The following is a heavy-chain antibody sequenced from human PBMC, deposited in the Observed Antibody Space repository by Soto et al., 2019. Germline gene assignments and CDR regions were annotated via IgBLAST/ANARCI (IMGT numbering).Heavy chain of an antibody. CDR3: ARGLYNWNYLKGSNWFDP. J-gene: IGHJ5*02. V-gene: IGHV4-34*01. CDR1: GFSIISGDYY. CDR2: INHSGST. Sequence: PSETLSLTSTVSGFSIISGDYYWSWIRQPPGKGLEWIGEINHSGSTNYNPSLKSRVTISVDTSKNQFSLKLSSVTAADTAVYYCARGLYNWNYLKGSNWFDPWGQGTLVTVSS. D-gene: IGHD1-7*01.